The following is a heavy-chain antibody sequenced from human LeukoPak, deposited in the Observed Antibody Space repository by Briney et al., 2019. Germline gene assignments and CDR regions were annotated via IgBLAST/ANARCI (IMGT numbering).Heavy chain of an antibody. D-gene: IGHD1-26*01. CDR1: GFIFSNFW. CDR3: ARKGGATTYGKYYYYMDV. Sequence: GGSLRLSCAASGFIFSNFWMSWVRQAPGKGLEWVANIKKDGSEKYYVDSVKGRFTISRDNAKNSLYLQMNSLRAEDTAVYYCARKGGATTYGKYYYYMDVWGKGTTVTISS. CDR2: IKKDGSEK. J-gene: IGHJ6*03. V-gene: IGHV3-7*01.